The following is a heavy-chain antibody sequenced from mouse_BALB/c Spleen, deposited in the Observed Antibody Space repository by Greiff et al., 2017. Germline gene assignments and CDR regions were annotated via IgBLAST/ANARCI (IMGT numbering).Heavy chain of an antibody. Sequence: EVKLMESGGGLVQPGGSMKLSCVASGFTFSNYWMNWVRQSPEKGLEWVAEIRLKSNNYATHYAESVKGRFTISRDDSKSSVYLQMNNLRAEDTGIYYCTPAYYGKKVYYAMDYWGQGTSVTVSS. V-gene: IGHV6-6*02. CDR2: IRLKSNNYAT. CDR3: TPAYYGKKVYYAMDY. J-gene: IGHJ4*01. CDR1: GFTFSNYW. D-gene: IGHD2-10*01.